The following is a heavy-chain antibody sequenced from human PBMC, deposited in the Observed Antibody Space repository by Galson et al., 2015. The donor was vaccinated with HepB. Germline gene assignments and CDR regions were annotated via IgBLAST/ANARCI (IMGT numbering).Heavy chain of an antibody. CDR2: ISSSGSTI. D-gene: IGHD2-2*01. V-gene: IGHV3-11*04. Sequence: SLRLSCAASGFTFSDYYMSWIRQAPGKGLEWVSYISSSGSTIYYADSVKGRFTISRDNAKNSLYLQMNSLRAEDTAVYYCGRDYVGFCSSTSCPIEYWGQGTLVTVSS. CDR3: GRDYVGFCSSTSCPIEY. J-gene: IGHJ4*02. CDR1: GFTFSDYY.